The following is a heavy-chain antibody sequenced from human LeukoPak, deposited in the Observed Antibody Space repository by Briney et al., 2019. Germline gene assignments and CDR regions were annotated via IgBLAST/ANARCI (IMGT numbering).Heavy chain of an antibody. CDR2: IYSGGST. J-gene: IGHJ4*02. D-gene: IGHD2-2*01. CDR3: ARDPRYCSSTSCPYFGDY. CDR1: GFTVSSNY. Sequence: PGGSLRLSCAASGFTVSSNYMSWVRQAPGKGLEWVSVIYSGGSTYYADSVKGRFTISRDNSKNTLYLQMNSLRAEDTAVYYCARDPRYCSSTSCPYFGDYWGQGTLVTVSS. V-gene: IGHV3-66*01.